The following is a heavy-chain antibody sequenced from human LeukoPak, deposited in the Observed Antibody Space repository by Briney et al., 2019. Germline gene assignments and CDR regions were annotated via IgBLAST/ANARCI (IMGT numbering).Heavy chain of an antibody. Sequence: SVKVSCKASGDTFSNYAISWARQAPGQGLEWMGGIIPILGTAIYAQKFQGRVTITTDDSTSTAYMELSSLRSEDTAVYYCARDSYGYSSSWSVEYYYYMDVWGKGTTVTVSS. CDR1: GDTFSNYA. J-gene: IGHJ6*03. CDR2: IIPILGTA. D-gene: IGHD6-13*01. CDR3: ARDSYGYSSSWSVEYYYYMDV. V-gene: IGHV1-69*05.